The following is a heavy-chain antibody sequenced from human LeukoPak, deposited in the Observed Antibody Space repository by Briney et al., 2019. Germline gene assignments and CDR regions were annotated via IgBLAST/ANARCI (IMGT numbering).Heavy chain of an antibody. Sequence: VASVKVSCKASGGTFSSCAISWVRQAPGQGLEWMGGSIPIFGTANYAQKFQGRVTITTDESTSTAYMELSRLRSDDTAVYYCARDRGSNWFDPWGQGTLVPVSS. D-gene: IGHD1-26*01. CDR2: SIPIFGTA. CDR1: GGTFSSCA. J-gene: IGHJ5*02. V-gene: IGHV1-69*05. CDR3: ARDRGSNWFDP.